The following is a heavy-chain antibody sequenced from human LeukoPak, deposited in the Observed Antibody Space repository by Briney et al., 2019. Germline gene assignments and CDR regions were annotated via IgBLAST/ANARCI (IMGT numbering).Heavy chain of an antibody. Sequence: GGSLRLSCAASGFTFDDYGMSWVRQAPGKGLEWVSGINWNGGSTGYADSVKGRFTISRDNAKNSLYLQMNSLRAEDTALYYCARGPVGATVYYYYMDVWGKGTTVTVSS. V-gene: IGHV3-20*04. J-gene: IGHJ6*03. CDR3: ARGPVGATVYYYYMDV. D-gene: IGHD1-26*01. CDR2: INWNGGST. CDR1: GFTFDDYG.